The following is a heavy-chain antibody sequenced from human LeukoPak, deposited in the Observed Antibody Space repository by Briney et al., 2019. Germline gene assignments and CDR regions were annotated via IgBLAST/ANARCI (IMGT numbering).Heavy chain of an antibody. Sequence: GESLKISXKGSGYSFTSYWIGWVRQMPGKGLEWIGIIYPGDSDTRYSPSFQGQVTISADKSISTAYLQWSSLKASDTAMYYCVRQDSSGYIFAFDIWGQGTMVTVSS. J-gene: IGHJ3*02. CDR1: GYSFTSYW. CDR2: IYPGDSDT. V-gene: IGHV5-51*01. D-gene: IGHD3-22*01. CDR3: VRQDSSGYIFAFDI.